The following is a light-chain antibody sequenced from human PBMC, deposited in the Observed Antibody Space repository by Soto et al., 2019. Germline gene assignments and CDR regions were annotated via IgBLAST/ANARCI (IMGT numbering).Light chain of an antibody. CDR1: QSVSSH. V-gene: IGKV3-15*01. Sequence: EIVMTQSPATLSLSPGEGATVSCRASQSVSSHLALYQHKPGQAHRXLFYDASTRATGIPARFSGSGSGTELTITISSLQSEDVEVYDCQHYHGWPITFGQGTRLEIK. J-gene: IGKJ5*01. CDR2: DAS. CDR3: QHYHGWPIT.